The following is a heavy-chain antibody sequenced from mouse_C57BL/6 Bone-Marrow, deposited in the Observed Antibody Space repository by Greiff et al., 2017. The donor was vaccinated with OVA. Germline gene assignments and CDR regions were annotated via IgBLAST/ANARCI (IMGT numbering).Heavy chain of an antibody. CDR1: GYTFTDYY. J-gene: IGHJ2*01. CDR2: INPNNGGT. D-gene: IGHD2-13*01. Sequence: EVQLQQSGPELVKPGASVKISCKASGYTFTDYYMNWVKQSHGKSLEWIGDINPNNGGTSYNQKFKGKATLTVDKSSSTAYMELRSLTSEDSAVYYCARRIKLAGESHPLDYWGQGTTLTVSS. CDR3: ARRIKLAGESHPLDY. V-gene: IGHV1-26*01.